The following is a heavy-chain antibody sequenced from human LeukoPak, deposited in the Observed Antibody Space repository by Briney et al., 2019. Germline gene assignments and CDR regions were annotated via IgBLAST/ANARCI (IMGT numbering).Heavy chain of an antibody. CDR2: INTNTGNP. D-gene: IGHD6-19*01. Sequence: ASVKVSCEASGYTFTSYAMNWVRQAPGQGLEWMGWINTNTGNPTYAQGFTGRFVFSLDTSVSTAYLQISSLKAEDTAVYYCARDWVSSGWPRHFDYWGQGTLVTVSS. J-gene: IGHJ4*02. CDR1: GYTFTSYA. V-gene: IGHV7-4-1*02. CDR3: ARDWVSSGWPRHFDY.